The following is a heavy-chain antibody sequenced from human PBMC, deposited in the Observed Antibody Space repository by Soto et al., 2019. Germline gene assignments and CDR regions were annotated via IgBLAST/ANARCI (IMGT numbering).Heavy chain of an antibody. Sequence: GGSLRLACAASGFRFSDYSMNWVRQAPGRGLEWVSYISSSSSTIHYADSVEGRFAISRDNAKNSLYLQMNSLRAEDTAVYYCARIQLGHDAFAIWGQGTMVTVSS. CDR1: GFRFSDYS. D-gene: IGHD6-6*01. CDR2: ISSSSSTI. V-gene: IGHV3-48*01. CDR3: ARIQLGHDAFAI. J-gene: IGHJ3*02.